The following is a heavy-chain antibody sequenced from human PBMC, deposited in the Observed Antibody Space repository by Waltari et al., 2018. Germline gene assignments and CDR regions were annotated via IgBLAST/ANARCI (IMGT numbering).Heavy chain of an antibody. J-gene: IGHJ4*02. CDR1: GGSFSGYS. V-gene: IGHV4-34*01. D-gene: IGHD6-6*01. Sequence: QVQLQQWGAGLLKPSETLSLTCAVYGGSFSGYSWSWIRQPPGKGLEWIGEINHSGSTNYNPSLKSRVTISVDTSKNQFSLKLSSVTAADTAVYYCARGIGSSSSPFDYWGQGTLVTVSS. CDR2: INHSGST. CDR3: ARGIGSSSSPFDY.